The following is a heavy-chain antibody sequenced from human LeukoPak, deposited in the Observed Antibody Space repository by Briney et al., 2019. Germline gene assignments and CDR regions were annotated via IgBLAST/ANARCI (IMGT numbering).Heavy chain of an antibody. J-gene: IGHJ6*02. CDR2: INTDGSGS. Sequence: GGSLRLSCAASGFTFSSFWMHWVRQAPGKGLVWVSRINTDGSGSNYADSVRGRFTISRDNAKNTLYLQMNSLRAEDTAVYYCAREGKEFGVVIYYYYYGMDVWGQGTTVTVSS. D-gene: IGHD3-3*01. V-gene: IGHV3-74*01. CDR3: AREGKEFGVVIYYYYYGMDV. CDR1: GFTFSSFW.